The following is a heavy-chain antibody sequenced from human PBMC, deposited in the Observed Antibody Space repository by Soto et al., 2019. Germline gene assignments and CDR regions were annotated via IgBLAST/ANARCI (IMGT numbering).Heavy chain of an antibody. J-gene: IGHJ4*02. CDR2: ISGNGVDT. CDR1: GFTFKNFA. D-gene: IGHD3-3*01. V-gene: IGHV3-23*01. CDR3: AKGHFDFWSDYYIYVSIFDC. Sequence: HPGGSLRLSCVVSGFTFKNFAMTWVRQAPGKGLEWVSTISGNGVDTRYADSVKGRFTVSRDNSASTLYLQMNSLRAEDAAVYYCAKGHFDFWSDYYIYVSIFDCWGQGTLVTVSS.